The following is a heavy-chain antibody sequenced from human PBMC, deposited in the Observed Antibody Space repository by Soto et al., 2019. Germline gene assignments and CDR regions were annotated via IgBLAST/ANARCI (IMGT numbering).Heavy chain of an antibody. V-gene: IGHV1-46*01. CDR1: GYTFTSYY. Sequence: ASVKVSCKASGYTFTSYYMHWVRQAPGQGLEWMGIINPSGGSTSYAQKFQGRVTMTRDTSTSTVYMELSSLRSEDTAVYYCARDPITSSSPKSLYGMDVWGQGTTVTVSS. CDR2: INPSGGST. J-gene: IGHJ6*02. CDR3: ARDPITSSSPKSLYGMDV. D-gene: IGHD6-6*01.